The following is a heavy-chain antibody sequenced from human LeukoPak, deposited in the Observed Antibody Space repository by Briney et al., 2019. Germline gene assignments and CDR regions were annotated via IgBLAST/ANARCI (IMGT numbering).Heavy chain of an antibody. CDR1: GFSFSSYW. V-gene: IGHV3-74*01. J-gene: IGHJ4*02. Sequence: PGGSLRLSCAASGFSFSSYWMHWVRQAPGKGPVWVSLISNDESTIIYADSVKGRFTISRDNAKNTLYLQMSSLRAEDTAVYYCASMRWLQSSVDYWGQGILVTVSS. D-gene: IGHD5-24*01. CDR3: ASMRWLQSSVDY. CDR2: ISNDESTI.